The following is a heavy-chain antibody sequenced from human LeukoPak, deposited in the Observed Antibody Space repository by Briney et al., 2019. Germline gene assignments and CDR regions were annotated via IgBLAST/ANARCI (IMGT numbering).Heavy chain of an antibody. Sequence: SVKVSCKASGGTFSSYAISWVRQAPEQGLEWMGGIIPIFGTANYAQKFQGRVTITADESTSTAYMELSSLRSEDTAVYYCAIVVTDILTGYWYYFDYWGQGTLVTVSS. J-gene: IGHJ4*02. V-gene: IGHV1-69*01. CDR1: GGTFSSYA. D-gene: IGHD3-9*01. CDR3: AIVVTDILTGYWYYFDY. CDR2: IIPIFGTA.